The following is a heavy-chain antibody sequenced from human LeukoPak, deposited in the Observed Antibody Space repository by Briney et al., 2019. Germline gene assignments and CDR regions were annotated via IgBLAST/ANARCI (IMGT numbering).Heavy chain of an antibody. Sequence: GGSLRLSCAASGFTFSHYWMNWVRQAPGKGLEWVAYIKQNGSEKYYVDSVKGRFTISRDNAKNSLYLQMNNLGAEDTAVYYCARSSWGFELWGQGTLVTV. CDR2: IKQNGSEK. V-gene: IGHV3-7*01. CDR1: GFTFSHYW. J-gene: IGHJ4*02. CDR3: ARSSWGFEL. D-gene: IGHD7-27*01.